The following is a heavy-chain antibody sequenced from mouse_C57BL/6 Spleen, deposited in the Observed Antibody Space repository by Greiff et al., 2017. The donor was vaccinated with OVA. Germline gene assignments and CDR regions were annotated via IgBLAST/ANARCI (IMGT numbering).Heavy chain of an antibody. V-gene: IGHV1-64*01. CDR1: GYTFTSYW. CDR2: IHPNSGST. CDR3: ARSYGYDEGWFAY. Sequence: QVQLQQPGAELVKPGASVKLSCKASGYTFTSYWMHWVKQRPGQGLEWIGMIHPNSGSTNYNEKFKSKATLTVDKSSSTAYMQLSSLTSEDSAVYYCARSYGYDEGWFAYWGQGTLGTGSA. J-gene: IGHJ3*01. D-gene: IGHD2-2*01.